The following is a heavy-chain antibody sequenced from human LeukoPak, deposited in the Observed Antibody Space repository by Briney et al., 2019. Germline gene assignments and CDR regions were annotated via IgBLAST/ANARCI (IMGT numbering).Heavy chain of an antibody. Sequence: PGGSLRLSCAASGFTFSRHGMNWVRQAPGKGLEWVSGISPSGDIKYYVDSVKGRFTVSRDNSKNTLYLQMNSLRDEDTAVYYCAKDSHWILFDDWGQGTLVTVSS. CDR2: ISPSGDIK. D-gene: IGHD2-2*03. CDR3: AKDSHWILFDD. V-gene: IGHV3-23*01. J-gene: IGHJ4*02. CDR1: GFTFSRHG.